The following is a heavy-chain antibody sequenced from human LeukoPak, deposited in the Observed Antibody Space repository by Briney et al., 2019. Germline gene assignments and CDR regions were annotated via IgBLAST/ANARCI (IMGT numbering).Heavy chain of an antibody. V-gene: IGHV3-48*01. CDR2: ISSSSTTI. CDR1: GFTFSTYS. D-gene: IGHD6-6*01. J-gene: IGHJ4*02. Sequence: GGSLRLSCAASGFTFSTYSMNWVRQAPGKGPEWVSYISSSSTTIYYADSVKGRFTISRDNAKNSLYLQMNSLRAEDTAVYYCAGGESEYSSSGDFAYWGQGTLVTVSS. CDR3: AGGESEYSSSGDFAY.